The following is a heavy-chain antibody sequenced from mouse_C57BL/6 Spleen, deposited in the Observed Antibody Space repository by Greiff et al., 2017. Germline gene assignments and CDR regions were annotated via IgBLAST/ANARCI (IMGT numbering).Heavy chain of an antibody. V-gene: IGHV1-59*01. D-gene: IGHD2-5*01. Sequence: QVQLQQPGAELVRPGTSVKLSCKASGYTFTSYWMHWVKQRPGQGLEWIGVIDPSDSYTNYNQKFKGKATLTVDTSSSTAYMQLSSLTSEDSAVDYCSRNSNSYAMDYWGQGTSVTVSS. J-gene: IGHJ4*01. CDR2: IDPSDSYT. CDR1: GYTFTSYW. CDR3: SRNSNSYAMDY.